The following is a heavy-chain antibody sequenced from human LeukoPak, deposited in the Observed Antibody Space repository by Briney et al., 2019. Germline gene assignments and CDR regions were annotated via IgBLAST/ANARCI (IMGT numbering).Heavy chain of an antibody. D-gene: IGHD5-12*01. V-gene: IGHV3-30*02. Sequence: GGSLRLSCAASGFTFSSYGLHWVRQAPGKGLEWVTFIRYDGSNEYCADSVKGRFTISRDNSKNTLYLQMNSLRAEDTAVFYCARDGYRGRAPYYYYMDVWGKGTTVTVSS. J-gene: IGHJ6*03. CDR2: IRYDGSNE. CDR1: GFTFSSYG. CDR3: ARDGYRGRAPYYYYMDV.